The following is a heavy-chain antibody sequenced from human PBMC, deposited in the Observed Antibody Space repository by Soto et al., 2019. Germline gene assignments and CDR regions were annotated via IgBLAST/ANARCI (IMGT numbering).Heavy chain of an antibody. J-gene: IGHJ6*02. Sequence: SETLSLTCTVSGGSISSYYWGWIRQPPGKGLEWIGYIYYGGSTNYNPSLKSRVTISVDTSKNQFSLKLSSVTAADTAVYYCARGLAIWGSGIVYYCYGMDVWCQGTTVTVSS. CDR2: IYYGGST. CDR3: ARGLAIWGSGIVYYCYGMDV. CDR1: GGSISSYY. V-gene: IGHV4-59*01. D-gene: IGHD7-27*01.